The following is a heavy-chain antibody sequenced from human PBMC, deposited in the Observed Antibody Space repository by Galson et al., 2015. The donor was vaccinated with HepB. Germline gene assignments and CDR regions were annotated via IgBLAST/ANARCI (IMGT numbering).Heavy chain of an antibody. CDR3: ARTTTGLFFDS. CDR2: IYAGGNA. V-gene: IGHV3-53*01. Sequence: SLRLSCAASGFTVSSNYMSWVRQAPGKGLEWVSVIYAGGNAYYTNSVRGRFTISRDNSKNTLYLQMNSLRAEDTAVYYCARTTTGLFFDSWGQGTLVTVSS. CDR1: GFTVSSNY. D-gene: IGHD4-11*01. J-gene: IGHJ4*02.